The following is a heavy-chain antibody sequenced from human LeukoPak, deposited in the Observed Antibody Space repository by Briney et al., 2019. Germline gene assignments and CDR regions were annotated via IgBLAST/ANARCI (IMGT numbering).Heavy chain of an antibody. D-gene: IGHD3-22*01. Sequence: NPSETLSLTCTVSGGSISSSSYYWSWVRQPPGKGLEWIGEINHSGSTNYNPSLKSRVTISVDTSKNQFSMKLSSVTAADTAVYYCTSSGYYYLDAFDIWGQGTMVTVSS. CDR3: TSSGYYYLDAFDI. CDR1: GGSISSSSYY. J-gene: IGHJ3*02. V-gene: IGHV4-39*07. CDR2: INHSGST.